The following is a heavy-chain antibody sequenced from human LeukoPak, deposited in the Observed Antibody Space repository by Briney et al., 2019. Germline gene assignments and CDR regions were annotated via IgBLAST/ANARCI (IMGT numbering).Heavy chain of an antibody. CDR1: GGSISSGVYY. D-gene: IGHD3-22*01. J-gene: IGHJ4*02. CDR2: IYYSGST. Sequence: SETLSLTCTVSGGSISSGVYYWSWIRQHPGKGLEWIGYIYYSGSTYYNPSLTSRVTISVDTSKSQFSLKLSSVTAADTAVYYCARAPSGYYDSSGYYPGLFDYWGQGTLVTVSS. CDR3: ARAPSGYYDSSGYYPGLFDY. V-gene: IGHV4-31*03.